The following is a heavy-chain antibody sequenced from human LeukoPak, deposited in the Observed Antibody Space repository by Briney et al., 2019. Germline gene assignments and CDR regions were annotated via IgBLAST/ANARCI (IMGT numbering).Heavy chain of an antibody. Sequence: PSETLSLTCAVSGYSISSGYYWGWIRQPPGKGLEWIGSIYHSGSTYYNPSLKSRVTISVDTSKNQFSVKVSAVTAADTAVYYGARNDITMIVVVNNFDYWGQGTLVSVYS. J-gene: IGHJ4*02. CDR3: ARNDITMIVVVNNFDY. D-gene: IGHD3-22*01. CDR1: GYSISSGYY. CDR2: IYHSGST. V-gene: IGHV4-38-2*01.